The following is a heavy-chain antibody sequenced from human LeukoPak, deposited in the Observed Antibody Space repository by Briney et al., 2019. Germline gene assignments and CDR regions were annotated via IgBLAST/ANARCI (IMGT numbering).Heavy chain of an antibody. V-gene: IGHV1-46*01. CDR2: IYPRDGST. CDR1: GYTFTSNY. J-gene: IGHJ4*02. CDR3: ARDQEGFDY. Sequence: ASVKVSCKAPGYTFTSNYIHWVRQAPGQGLEWMGMIYPRDGSTSYAQKFQGRVTVTRDTSTSTVHMELSGLRSEDTAVYYCARDQEGFDYWGQGTLVTVSS.